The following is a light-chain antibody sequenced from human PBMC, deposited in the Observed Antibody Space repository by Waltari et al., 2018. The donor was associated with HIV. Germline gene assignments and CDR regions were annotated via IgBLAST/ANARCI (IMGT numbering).Light chain of an antibody. CDR3: NSRDSSGNLVV. J-gene: IGLJ2*01. Sequence: SSELTQDPAVSVALGQTVRITCQGDSFRSHHACWYQQKPGQAPVLVSYGKNNRPAGIPDRFSGSSSGNTASLTISGAQAEDEADYYCNSRDSSGNLVVFGGGTKLTVL. CDR1: SFRSHH. V-gene: IGLV3-19*01. CDR2: GKN.